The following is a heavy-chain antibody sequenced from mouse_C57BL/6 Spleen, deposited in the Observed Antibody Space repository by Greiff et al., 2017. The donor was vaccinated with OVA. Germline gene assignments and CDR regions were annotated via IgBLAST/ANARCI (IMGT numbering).Heavy chain of an antibody. CDR3: ARQLDFGDYYGSSYVRFGFAY. CDR1: GYTFTDYY. V-gene: IGHV1-19*01. CDR2: INPYNGGT. J-gene: IGHJ3*01. Sequence: EVQLQQSGPVLVKPGASVKMSCKASGYTFTDYYMNWVKQSHGKSLEWIGVINPYNGGTSYNQKFKGKATLTVDKSSSTAYMELNSLTSEDSAVYYCARQLDFGDYYGSSYVRFGFAYWGQGTLVTVSA. D-gene: IGHD1-1*01.